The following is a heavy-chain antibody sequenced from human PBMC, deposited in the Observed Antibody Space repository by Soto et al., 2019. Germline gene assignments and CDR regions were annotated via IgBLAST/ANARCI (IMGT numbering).Heavy chain of an antibody. CDR2: MNPNSGNT. CDR3: ASGVEIRAVAGRFGY. D-gene: IGHD6-19*01. CDR1: GYSFTRYH. J-gene: IGHJ4*02. V-gene: IGHV1-8*01. Sequence: ASVKRSCKASGYSFTRYHINRVRQANGQGLEWMGWMNPNSGNTGYAQKFQGRVTMTRNTSISTAYKELSSLRSEDTAVYYCASGVEIRAVAGRFGYWGQGTLVTVSS.